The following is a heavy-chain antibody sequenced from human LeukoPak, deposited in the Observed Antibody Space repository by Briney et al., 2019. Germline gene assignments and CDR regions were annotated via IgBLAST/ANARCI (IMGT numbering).Heavy chain of an antibody. Sequence: GGSLRLSCAASGLTFSSYAMSWVRQAPGKGLEWVSGTSGSGRSIHYADSVKGRFTISRDNSKNTLYLQMSSLRADDTAVYYCAKDMNSWRDGSGLGDYFDYWGQGTLVTVSS. J-gene: IGHJ4*02. CDR1: GLTFSSYA. V-gene: IGHV3-23*01. CDR3: AKDMNSWRDGSGLGDYFDY. CDR2: TSGSGRSI. D-gene: IGHD6-19*01.